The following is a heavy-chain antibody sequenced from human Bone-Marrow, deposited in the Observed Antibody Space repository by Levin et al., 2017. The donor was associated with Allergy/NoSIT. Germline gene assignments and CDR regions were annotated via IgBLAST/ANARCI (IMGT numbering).Heavy chain of an antibody. CDR1: GFTFSSYS. CDR3: ARVLVVAVFDY. CDR2: ISSSSSYI. V-gene: IGHV3-21*01. Sequence: GGSPRLSCAASGFTFSSYSMNWVRQAPGKGLEWVSSISSSSSYIYYADSVKGRFTISRDNAKNSLYLQMNSLRAEDTAVYYCARVLVVAVFDYWGQGTLVTVSS. J-gene: IGHJ4*02. D-gene: IGHD2-15*01.